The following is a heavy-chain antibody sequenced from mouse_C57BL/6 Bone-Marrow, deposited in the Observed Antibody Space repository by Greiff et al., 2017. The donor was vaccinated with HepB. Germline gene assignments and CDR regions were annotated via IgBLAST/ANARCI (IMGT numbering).Heavy chain of an antibody. Sequence: QVQLQQSGPELVKPGASVKISCKASGYAFSSSWMNWVKQRPGKGLEWIGRIYPGDGDTNYNGKFKGKATLTADKSSSTAYMQLSSLTSEDSAVYFCAREVYGSSYWYFDVWGTGTTVTVSS. CDR1: GYAFSSSW. CDR2: IYPGDGDT. J-gene: IGHJ1*03. CDR3: AREVYGSSYWYFDV. D-gene: IGHD1-1*01. V-gene: IGHV1-82*01.